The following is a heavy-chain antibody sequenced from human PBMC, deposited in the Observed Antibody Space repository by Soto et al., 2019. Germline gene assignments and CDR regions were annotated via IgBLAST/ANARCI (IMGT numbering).Heavy chain of an antibody. Sequence: PGGNLRLSCAANGFTFSSYGMQRVSPAPGKGVEWVAVIWYDGSNKYYADSVKGRFTISRDNSKNTLYLQMNSLRAEDTAVYYCARGVSGVVANFDYWGQGTLVTVSS. CDR2: IWYDGSNK. CDR3: ARGVSGVVANFDY. V-gene: IGHV3-33*01. D-gene: IGHD2-15*01. CDR1: GFTFSSYG. J-gene: IGHJ4*02.